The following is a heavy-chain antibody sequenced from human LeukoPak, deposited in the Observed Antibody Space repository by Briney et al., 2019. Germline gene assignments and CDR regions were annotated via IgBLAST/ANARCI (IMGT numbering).Heavy chain of an antibody. D-gene: IGHD3-22*01. J-gene: IGHJ4*02. CDR3: ARHPPIFYDSSGYYSPSALDY. Sequence: SETLSLTCTVSGGSISSSSYYWGWIRQPPGKGLEWIGSIYYSGSTYYNPSLKSRVTISVDTSKNQFSLKLSSVTAADTAVYYCARHPPIFYDSSGYYSPSALDYWGQGTLVTVSS. V-gene: IGHV4-39*01. CDR1: GGSISSSSYY. CDR2: IYYSGST.